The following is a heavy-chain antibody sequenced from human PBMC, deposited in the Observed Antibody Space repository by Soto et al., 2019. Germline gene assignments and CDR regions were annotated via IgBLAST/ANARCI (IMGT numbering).Heavy chain of an antibody. Sequence: TLSLTSTVSGGSISSGGYYWSWIRQHAGKGLEWIGYIYYSGSTYHNPSLKSRVTISVDTSKNQFSLKLTSVTAADTAVYYCARDLGVAIAARPGGWFDPWGQGTLVTVSS. CDR1: GGSISSGGYY. J-gene: IGHJ5*02. CDR3: ARDLGVAIAARPGGWFDP. D-gene: IGHD6-6*01. CDR2: IYYSGST. V-gene: IGHV4-31*03.